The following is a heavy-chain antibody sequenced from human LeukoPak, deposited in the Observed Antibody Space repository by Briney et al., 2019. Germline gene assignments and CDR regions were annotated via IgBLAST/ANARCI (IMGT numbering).Heavy chain of an antibody. J-gene: IGHJ6*03. Sequence: SETLSLTCAVYGGSFSGYYWSWIRQPPGKGLEWIGEINHSGSTNYNPSLKSRVTISVDTSKNQFSLKLSSVTAADTAVYYCARDLAYYDILTGYSVGYMDVWGKGTTVTVSS. CDR1: GGSFSGYY. D-gene: IGHD3-9*01. V-gene: IGHV4-34*01. CDR2: INHSGST. CDR3: ARDLAYYDILTGYSVGYMDV.